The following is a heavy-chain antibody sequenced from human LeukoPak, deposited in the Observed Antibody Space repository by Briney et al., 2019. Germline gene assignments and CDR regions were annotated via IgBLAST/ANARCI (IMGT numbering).Heavy chain of an antibody. CDR1: GGTFSSYA. Sequence: SVKVSCKASGGTFSSYAISWVRQAPGQGLEWMGRIIPIFGTANYAQKFQGRVTITADESTSTAYMELSSLRSEDTAVYYCARSWRDSSSLYWAFDIWGQGTMVTVSS. J-gene: IGHJ3*02. D-gene: IGHD6-13*01. CDR3: ARSWRDSSSLYWAFDI. V-gene: IGHV1-69*13. CDR2: IIPIFGTA.